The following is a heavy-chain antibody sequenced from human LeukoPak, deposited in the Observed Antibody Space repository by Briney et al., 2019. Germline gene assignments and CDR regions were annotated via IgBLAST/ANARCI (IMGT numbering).Heavy chain of an antibody. CDR3: ARAPPGATDYFDY. Sequence: SETLSLTCTVSGGSISSYYWSWIRQPPGKGLEWIGYICYSGSTNYNPSLKSRVTISVDTSKNQFSLKLSSVTAADTAVYYCARAPPGATDYFDYWGQGTLVTVSS. CDR2: ICYSGST. D-gene: IGHD1-26*01. J-gene: IGHJ4*02. V-gene: IGHV4-59*12. CDR1: GGSISSYY.